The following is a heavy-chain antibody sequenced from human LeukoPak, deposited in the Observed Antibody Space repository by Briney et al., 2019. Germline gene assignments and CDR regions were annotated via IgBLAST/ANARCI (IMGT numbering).Heavy chain of an antibody. CDR3: AKVPYDSLVSDY. CDR1: GFTVSNNY. J-gene: IGHJ4*02. D-gene: IGHD3-22*01. Sequence: GGSLRLSCAASGFTVSNNYMSWVRQAPGKGLEWVSLIYSGGSTYHADSVKGRFTISRDNSKNTLYLQMNSLRAEDTAVYYCAKVPYDSLVSDYWGQGTLVTVSS. CDR2: IYSGGST. V-gene: IGHV3-53*01.